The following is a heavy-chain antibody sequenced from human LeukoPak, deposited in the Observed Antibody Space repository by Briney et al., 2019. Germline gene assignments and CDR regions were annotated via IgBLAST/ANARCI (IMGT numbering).Heavy chain of an antibody. V-gene: IGHV4-59*08. CDR1: GGSISSYY. CDR3: ARGTLTKPSRD. D-gene: IGHD4-17*01. J-gene: IGHJ1*01. CDR2: IYYSGST. Sequence: SETLSLTCTVSGGSISSYYWSWIRQPPGKGLEWIGYIYYSGSTNYNPSLKSRVTISVDTSKNQFSLKLSSVTAADTAVYYYARGTLTKPSRDWGQGTLAPVSS.